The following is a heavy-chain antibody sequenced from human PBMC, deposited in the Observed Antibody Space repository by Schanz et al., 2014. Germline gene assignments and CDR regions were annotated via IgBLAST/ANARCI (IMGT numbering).Heavy chain of an antibody. CDR1: GDSISNTPYY. Sequence: QVQLQESGPGLVKPSQTLSLTCTVSGDSISNTPYYWTWIRQHPGKGLEWIGYIFFSGATHQNPSLKSRISISIDTSKNQFSLKLTSVTVADTAIYYCARHPRRAGAARYTHFDYWGQGTLVTVSS. V-gene: IGHV4-30-4*08. CDR2: IFFSGAT. D-gene: IGHD3-16*02. CDR3: ARHPRRAGAARYTHFDY. J-gene: IGHJ4*02.